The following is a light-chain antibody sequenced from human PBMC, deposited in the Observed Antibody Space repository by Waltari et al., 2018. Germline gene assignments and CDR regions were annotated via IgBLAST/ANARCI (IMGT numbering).Light chain of an antibody. CDR2: GAS. CDR3: QQYNNWPLDT. V-gene: IGKV3-15*01. CDR1: QSFKSH. Sequence: ETVMTQSPAILSVSPGESATLSCRASQSFKSHLAWYQQKPGQAPRLLIYGASTRAAGIPARFSGGGSGTEFILTISSLQSEDFATYHCQQYNNWPLDTFGQGTKLEI. J-gene: IGKJ2*01.